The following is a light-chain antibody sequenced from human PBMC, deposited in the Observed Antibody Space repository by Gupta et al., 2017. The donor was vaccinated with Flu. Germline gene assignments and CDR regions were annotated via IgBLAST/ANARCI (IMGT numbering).Light chain of an antibody. CDR2: EAS. V-gene: IGKV1-5*03. CDR1: ESISTW. Sequence: DIQMTQSPSTLSASVGERVTITCRASESISTWLAWYQQKPGKAPKVLIFEASILESGVPPRFSGSGSGTEFTLTISSLQPDDFATYYCQQYDDMGTFGQGTKVEIK. CDR3: QQYDDMGT. J-gene: IGKJ1*01.